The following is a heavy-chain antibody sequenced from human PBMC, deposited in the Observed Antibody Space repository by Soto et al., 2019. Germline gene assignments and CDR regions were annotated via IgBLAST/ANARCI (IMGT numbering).Heavy chain of an antibody. CDR3: ARDLWFGELLYYYYGMDV. CDR1: GFTFSSYS. V-gene: IGHV3-21*01. J-gene: IGHJ6*02. D-gene: IGHD3-10*01. Sequence: GSLRLSCAASGFTFSSYSMNWVRQAPGKGLEWVSSISSSSSYIYYADSVKGRFTISRDNAKNSLYLQMNSLRAEDTAVYYCARDLWFGELLYYYYGMDVWGQGTTVTVSS. CDR2: ISSSSSYI.